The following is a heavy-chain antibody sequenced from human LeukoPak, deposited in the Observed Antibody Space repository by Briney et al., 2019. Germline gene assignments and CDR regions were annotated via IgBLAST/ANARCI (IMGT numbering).Heavy chain of an antibody. CDR3: TLGYCSGTTCYPQFDP. D-gene: IGHD2-2*01. CDR1: GFTFSSYE. V-gene: IGHV3-48*03. J-gene: IGHJ5*02. Sequence: PGGSLRLSCAASGFTFSSYEMNWVRQAPGKGLEWVSYISSSGSTIYYADSVKGRFTISRDNAKNSLYLQMNSLRAEDTAVYYCTLGYCSGTTCYPQFDPWGQGTLVTVSS. CDR2: ISSSGSTI.